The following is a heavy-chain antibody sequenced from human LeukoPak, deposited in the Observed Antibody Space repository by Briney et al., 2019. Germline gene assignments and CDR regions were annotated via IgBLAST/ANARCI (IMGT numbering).Heavy chain of an antibody. V-gene: IGHV3-30-3*01. Sequence: PGGSLRLSCAASGFTFSSYAMHWVRQAPGKGLEWVALISYDGSNKYYADSVKGRFTISRDNSKNTLYLQMNSLRAEDTAVYYCARSSKGVTSPFDYWGQGTLVTVSS. J-gene: IGHJ4*02. CDR1: GFTFSSYA. D-gene: IGHD4-17*01. CDR2: ISYDGSNK. CDR3: ARSSKGVTSPFDY.